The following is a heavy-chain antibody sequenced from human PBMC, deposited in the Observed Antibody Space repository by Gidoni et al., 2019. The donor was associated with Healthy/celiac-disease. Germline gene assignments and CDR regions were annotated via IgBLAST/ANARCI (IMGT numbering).Heavy chain of an antibody. J-gene: IGHJ6*02. V-gene: IGHV3-23*01. CDR2: ISGSGGST. D-gene: IGHD2-2*01. CDR1: GFTFRSYA. CDR3: AKFGEGYCSSTSCYATGYYYYGMDV. Sequence: EVQLLESGGGLVQPGGSLRLSCAGCGFTFRSYAMSWVRQAPGKGLEWFSAISGSGGSTYYADSVKGRFTISRDNSKNTLYLQMNSLRAEDTAVYYCAKFGEGYCSSTSCYATGYYYYGMDVWGQGTTVTVSS.